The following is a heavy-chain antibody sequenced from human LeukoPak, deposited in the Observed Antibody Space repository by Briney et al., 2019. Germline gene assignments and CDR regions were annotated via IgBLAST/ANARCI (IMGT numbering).Heavy chain of an antibody. CDR1: GFTFSDFA. D-gene: IGHD3-10*01. CDR3: ARGVGNYYYVMDV. CDR2: IWYDGSNK. J-gene: IGHJ6*02. V-gene: IGHV3-33*08. Sequence: PGRSLRLSCAASGFTFSDFAIHWVRQAPGKGLEWVAVIWYDGSNKYYADSVKGRFTISRDNSKNTLYLQMNSLRAEDTAVYYCARGVGNYYYVMDVWGQGTTVTVSS.